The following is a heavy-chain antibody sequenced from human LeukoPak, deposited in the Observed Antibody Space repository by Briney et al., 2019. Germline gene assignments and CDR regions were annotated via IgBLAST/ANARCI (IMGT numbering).Heavy chain of an antibody. Sequence: SETLSLTCTVSGGSISSNYWSWIRQPAGKGLEWIGRIYFSGSNNYNPSLKSRVTMSLDTSKNQFSLKMRSMTAADTAVYYCARDESSGSYAWDYWGQGTLVTVSS. CDR3: ARDESSGSYAWDY. CDR2: IYFSGSN. D-gene: IGHD1-26*01. CDR1: GGSISSNY. V-gene: IGHV4-4*07. J-gene: IGHJ4*02.